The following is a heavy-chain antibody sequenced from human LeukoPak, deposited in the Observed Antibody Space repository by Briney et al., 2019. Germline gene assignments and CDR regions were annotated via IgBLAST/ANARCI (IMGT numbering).Heavy chain of an antibody. J-gene: IGHJ4*02. D-gene: IGHD5-12*01. CDR2: INHSGST. V-gene: IGHV4-34*01. CDR3: ARGLYSGYDLRY. CDR1: GGSFSGYY. Sequence: SETLSLTCAVYGGSFSGYYWSWIRQPPGKGLEWIGEINHSGSTNYNPPLKSRVTISVDTSKNQFSLKLSSVTAADTAVYYCARGLYSGYDLRYWGQGTLVTVSS.